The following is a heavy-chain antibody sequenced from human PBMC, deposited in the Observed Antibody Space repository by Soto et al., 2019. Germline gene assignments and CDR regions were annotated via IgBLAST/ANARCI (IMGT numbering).Heavy chain of an antibody. CDR3: AKDGVRLPGNFNWFDP. CDR1: GXTFSSYA. J-gene: IGHJ5*02. V-gene: IGHV3-23*01. Sequence: LRLSCAASGXTFSSYAMSWVRQAPGKGLEWVSAISGSGGSTYYTDSVKGRFTISRDNSKNTLYLQMNSLRAEDTAVYYCAKDGVRLPGNFNWFDPWGQGTLVTVSS. CDR2: ISGSGGST. D-gene: IGHD3-3*01.